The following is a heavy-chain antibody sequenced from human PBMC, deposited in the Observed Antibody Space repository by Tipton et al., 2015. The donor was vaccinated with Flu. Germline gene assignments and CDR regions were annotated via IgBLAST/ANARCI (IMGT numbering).Heavy chain of an antibody. D-gene: IGHD3-16*01. J-gene: IGHJ4*02. Sequence: SLRLSCAASGFTFSSYAMHWVRQAPGKGLEWVAVISYDGSNKYYADSVKGRFTISRDNSKNTLYLQMNSLRAEDTAVYYCARGMEIKGGIFDYWGQGTLVTVSS. CDR1: GFTFSSYA. CDR3: ARGMEIKGGIFDY. CDR2: ISYDGSNK. V-gene: IGHV3-30*01.